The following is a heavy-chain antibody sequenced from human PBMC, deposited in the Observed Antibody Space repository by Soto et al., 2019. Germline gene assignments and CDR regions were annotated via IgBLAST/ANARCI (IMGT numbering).Heavy chain of an antibody. D-gene: IGHD2-15*01. V-gene: IGHV3-15*01. Sequence: EVQLVESGGGFVKPGGSLRLSCAASGFTFSNGWMSWVRQAPGKGLEWVGRIKSEIAGGTTDYSAPVKGRFSISRDDSRDTLYLQMNSLITEDTAVYYCTTDSTQTFCDGGPCYSVQTNIHDSWGQGTLVTVSS. CDR3: TTDSTQTFCDGGPCYSVQTNIHDS. CDR2: IKSEIAGGTT. CDR1: GFTFSNGW. J-gene: IGHJ4*02.